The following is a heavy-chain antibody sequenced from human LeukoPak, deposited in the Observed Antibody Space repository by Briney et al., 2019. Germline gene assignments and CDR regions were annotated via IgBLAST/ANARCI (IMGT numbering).Heavy chain of an antibody. CDR2: IIPIFGTA. D-gene: IGHD1-26*01. CDR1: GYSFIRYW. Sequence: KISCKGSGYSFIRYWISWVRQAPGQGLEWMGGIIPIFGTANYAQKFQGRVTITADESTSTAYMELSSLRSEDTAVYYCARVNRYSGSYYGWFDPWGQGTLVTVSS. CDR3: ARVNRYSGSYYGWFDP. J-gene: IGHJ5*02. V-gene: IGHV1-69*01.